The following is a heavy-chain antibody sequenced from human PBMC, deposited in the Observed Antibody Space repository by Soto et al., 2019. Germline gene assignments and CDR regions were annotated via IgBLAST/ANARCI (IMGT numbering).Heavy chain of an antibody. V-gene: IGHV1-3*01. CDR1: GYTFTSYA. Sequence: ASVKVSCKASGYTFTSYAMHWVRQAPGQRLEWMGWINAGNGNTKYSQKFQGRVTITRDTSASTAYMELSSLRSDDTAVYYCARDQAMAQFDYWGQGTLVTVSS. CDR3: ARDQAMAQFDY. D-gene: IGHD5-18*01. CDR2: INAGNGNT. J-gene: IGHJ4*02.